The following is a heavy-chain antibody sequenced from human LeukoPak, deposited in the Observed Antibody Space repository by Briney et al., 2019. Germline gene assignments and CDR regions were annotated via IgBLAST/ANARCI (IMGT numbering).Heavy chain of an antibody. Sequence: ASVKVSCTASGYTFTDYYIHWVRQAPGQGLERIGWMNHNSGATDYAQKFQGRVTMTRDTSINTAYMELSRLRSDDTALYYCARVYGSGSYALHYWGQGTLVTVSS. CDR3: ARVYGSGSYALHY. D-gene: IGHD3-10*01. J-gene: IGHJ4*02. CDR1: GYTFTDYY. CDR2: MNHNSGAT. V-gene: IGHV1-2*02.